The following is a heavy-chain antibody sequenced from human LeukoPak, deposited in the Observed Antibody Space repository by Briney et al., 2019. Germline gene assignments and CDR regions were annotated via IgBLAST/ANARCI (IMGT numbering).Heavy chain of an antibody. V-gene: IGHV4-4*07. J-gene: IGHJ6*03. Sequence: SETLSLTCTVSGGSINSYWSWMRQPAGKGLEWIGRISGSGTITYNPALQSRLSISIDTAKNQFSLKLMSVTAADTAVYYCASGAGSEGLYYYYMDVWGKGTTVTISS. CDR2: ISGSGTI. D-gene: IGHD1-26*01. CDR3: ASGAGSEGLYYYYMDV. CDR1: GGSINSY.